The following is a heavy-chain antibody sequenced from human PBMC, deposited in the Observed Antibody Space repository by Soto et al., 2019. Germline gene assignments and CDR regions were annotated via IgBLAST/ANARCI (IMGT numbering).Heavy chain of an antibody. D-gene: IGHD4-4*01. V-gene: IGHV1-18*01. CDR3: ARAKHYSNYVPDYFDY. Sequence: QVQLVQSGAEVKKPGASVKVSCKASGYTFTSYGISWVRQAPGQGLEWMGWISAYNGNTNYAQKLQGRVTMTTDTXTIXAYMELRSLRSDDTAVYYCARAKHYSNYVPDYFDYWGQGTLVTVSS. CDR1: GYTFTSYG. J-gene: IGHJ4*02. CDR2: ISAYNGNT.